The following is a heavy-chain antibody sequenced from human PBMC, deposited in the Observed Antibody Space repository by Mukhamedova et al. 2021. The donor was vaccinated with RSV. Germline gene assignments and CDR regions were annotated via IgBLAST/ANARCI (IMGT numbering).Heavy chain of an antibody. V-gene: IGHV4-4*07. Sequence: IWASGTTYYNPSLKSRVSMSVDTSKRQFSLNLRSVTAADTAVYYCARVEGDSYGHDFWGQGTLVTVSS. CDR3: ARVEGDSYGHDF. CDR2: IWASGTT. J-gene: IGHJ4*02. D-gene: IGHD5-18*01.